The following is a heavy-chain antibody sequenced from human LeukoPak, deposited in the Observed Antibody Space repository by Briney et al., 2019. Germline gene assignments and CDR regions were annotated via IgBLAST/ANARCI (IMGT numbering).Heavy chain of an antibody. V-gene: IGHV3-23*01. CDR3: AKDLRRYCSGGSCGDV. CDR1: GFTFSNYA. J-gene: IGHJ6*04. D-gene: IGHD2-15*01. Sequence: GGSLRLSCTASGFTFSNYAMSWVRQAPGKGLEWVSTISGSGGSTYYADSVKGRFTISRDNSKNTLYLQMNSLRAEDTAVYYCAKDLRRYCSGGSCGDVWGKGTTVTVSS. CDR2: ISGSGGST.